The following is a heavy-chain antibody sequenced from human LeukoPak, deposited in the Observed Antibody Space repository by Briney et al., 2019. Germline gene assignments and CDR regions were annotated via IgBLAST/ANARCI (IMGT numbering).Heavy chain of an antibody. CDR2: INTDGSST. CDR3: ARGPPSNPADYYYYMDV. D-gene: IGHD4-11*01. CDR1: GFTFSSYW. Sequence: PGGSLRLSCAASGFTFSSYWMHWVRQAPGKGLVWVSRINTDGSSTSYADSVKGRFTISRDNAKNTLYLQMNSLRAEDTAVYYCARGPPSNPADYYYYMDVWGKGTTVTVSS. V-gene: IGHV3-74*01. J-gene: IGHJ6*03.